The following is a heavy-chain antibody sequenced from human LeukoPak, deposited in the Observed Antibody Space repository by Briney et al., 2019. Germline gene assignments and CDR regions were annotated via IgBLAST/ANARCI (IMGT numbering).Heavy chain of an antibody. V-gene: IGHV3-30*01. D-gene: IGHD6-13*01. Sequence: GGSLSLSCAASGFTFSSYAMHWVRQAPGKGLEWVAVISYDGSNKYYAGSVKGRFTISRDNSKNTLYLQMNSLRAEDTAVYYCASPPSSWDYYFDYWGQGTLVTVSS. CDR2: ISYDGSNK. CDR1: GFTFSSYA. CDR3: ASPPSSWDYYFDY. J-gene: IGHJ4*02.